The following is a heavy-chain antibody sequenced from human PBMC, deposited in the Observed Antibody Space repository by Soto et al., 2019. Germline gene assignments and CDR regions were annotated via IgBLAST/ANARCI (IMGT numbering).Heavy chain of an antibody. V-gene: IGHV4-30-4*01. CDR3: ASQYYDFSSGALDF. CDR2: IHDTATT. Sequence: QVQLQESGPGLVQPSQTLSLTCTVSGGSISSDDYYWTWVRQPPGKGLEGIGNIHDTATTSYNPSLKSRLILSVDTSSNQFSLRLKSVTATDTAVYFCASQYYDFSSGALDFWGQGILVPVSS. D-gene: IGHD3-3*01. CDR1: GGSISSDDYY. J-gene: IGHJ4*02.